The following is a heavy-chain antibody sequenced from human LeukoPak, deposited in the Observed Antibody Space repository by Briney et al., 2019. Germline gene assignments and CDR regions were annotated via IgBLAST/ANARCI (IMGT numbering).Heavy chain of an antibody. CDR2: ISGSGGST. V-gene: IGHV3-23*01. CDR1: GFTFSSYA. Sequence: QTGGSLRLSCAASGFTFSSYAMSWVRQAPGKGLEWVSAISGSGGSTYYADSVKGRFTISRDNSKNTLYLQMNSLRAEDTAVYYCAKQFLGDYDWYFDLWGRGTLVTVSS. CDR3: AKQFLGDYDWYFDL. J-gene: IGHJ2*01. D-gene: IGHD4-17*01.